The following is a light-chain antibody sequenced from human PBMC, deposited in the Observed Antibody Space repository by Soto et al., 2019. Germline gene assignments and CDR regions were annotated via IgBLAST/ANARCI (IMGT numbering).Light chain of an antibody. V-gene: IGKV3-20*01. J-gene: IGKJ2*01. CDR3: QHFVSSPPKYT. CDR1: QTVSSSH. Sequence: EVVLTQSPGTLSLSPGERATLSCRASQTVSSSHLAWYQQKPGQAPRLLIYGASDRAPDIPDRFRGSGSGTESTLTIRNREPEDFAVYYCQHFVSSPPKYTLGRGTKLE. CDR2: GAS.